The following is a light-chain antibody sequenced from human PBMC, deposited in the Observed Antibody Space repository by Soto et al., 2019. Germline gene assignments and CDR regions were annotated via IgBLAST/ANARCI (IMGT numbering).Light chain of an antibody. CDR1: SSDVDYYKY. CDR3: CSYAGSRTRYV. CDR2: DVS. J-gene: IGLJ1*01. Sequence: QSVLSQPASVSGSPGQSITISCIGTSSDVDYYKYVSWYQHHPGKAPKLLIYDVSLRPSGVSNRFSGSKSGNTASLNISGIQTEEEAVYYCCSYAGSRTRYVFGTGTKVTV. V-gene: IGLV2-14*01.